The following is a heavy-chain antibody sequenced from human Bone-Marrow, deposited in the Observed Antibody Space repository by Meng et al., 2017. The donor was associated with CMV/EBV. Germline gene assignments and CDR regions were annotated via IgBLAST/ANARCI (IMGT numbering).Heavy chain of an antibody. Sequence: EVQLVESGGGLIQPGGSLRLSCAASGFNFNIYWMHWVRQAPGKGLMWVSTIKTDGTVTLYADSVKGRFTISRDNAKNTLYLQMNSLSADDTAVYYCARDADQGYSYGSGDDYWGQGTLVTVSS. CDR1: GFNFNIYW. J-gene: IGHJ4*02. CDR2: IKTDGTVT. CDR3: ARDADQGYSYGSGDDY. D-gene: IGHD5-18*01. V-gene: IGHV3-74*01.